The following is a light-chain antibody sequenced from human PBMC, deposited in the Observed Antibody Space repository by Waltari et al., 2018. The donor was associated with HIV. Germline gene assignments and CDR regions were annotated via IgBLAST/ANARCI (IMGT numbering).Light chain of an antibody. CDR1: PSNLGTKF. V-gene: IGLV1-51*01. CDR2: DNN. J-gene: IGLJ3*02. CDR3: GTWDSSVSAGV. Sequence: QSVLTQPPSVSAAPGQRVTISCLGTPSNLGTKFVSWYHQLPETAPKLTIYDNNKRPSGIPDRFSGSKSGTSATLAITGLQSGDEADYYCGTWDSSVSAGVFGGGTKVTVL.